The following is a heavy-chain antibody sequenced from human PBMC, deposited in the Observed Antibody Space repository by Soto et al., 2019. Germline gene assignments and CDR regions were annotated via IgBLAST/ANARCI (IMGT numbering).Heavy chain of an antibody. Sequence: ASVKVSFKASGGTFSSYAISWARQAPGQGLEWMGGIIPNFGTANYAQKFQGRVTITADESTSTDYMELSRLRSADTAVYYCARLCTAPGSGGSCYDWFDPWGQGTLVTVSS. CDR2: IIPNFGTA. CDR1: GGTFSSYA. CDR3: ARLCTAPGSGGSCYDWFDP. J-gene: IGHJ5*02. V-gene: IGHV1-69*13. D-gene: IGHD2-15*01.